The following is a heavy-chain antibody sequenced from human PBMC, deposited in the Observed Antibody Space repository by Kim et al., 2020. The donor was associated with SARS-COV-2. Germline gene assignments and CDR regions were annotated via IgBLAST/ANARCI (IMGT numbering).Heavy chain of an antibody. D-gene: IGHD6-13*01. CDR1: GFTFSSYA. J-gene: IGHJ3*02. Sequence: GGSLRLSCAASGFTFSSYAMSWVRQAPGKGLEWVSAISGSGGSTYYADSVKGRFTISRDNSKNTLYLQMNSLRAEDTAVYYCAKEGYYSSSWFDAFDIWGQGTMVTVSS. CDR2: ISGSGGST. CDR3: AKEGYYSSSWFDAFDI. V-gene: IGHV3-23*01.